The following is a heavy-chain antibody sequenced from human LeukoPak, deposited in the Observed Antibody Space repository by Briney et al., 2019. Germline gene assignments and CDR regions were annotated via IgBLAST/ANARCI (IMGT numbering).Heavy chain of an antibody. J-gene: IGHJ4*02. D-gene: IGHD2-2*01. V-gene: IGHV3-23*01. CDR2: ISGSGGST. Sequence: GGSLTLSCVASGFTFNRFGMSWVSQAPGKGLEWVSAISGSGGSTYYADSVKGRFTISRDNSKNTLYLQMNSLRAEDTAVYYCAKDLGRIVVVPASGFDYWGQGTLVTVSS. CDR3: AKDLGRIVVVPASGFDY. CDR1: GFTFNRFG.